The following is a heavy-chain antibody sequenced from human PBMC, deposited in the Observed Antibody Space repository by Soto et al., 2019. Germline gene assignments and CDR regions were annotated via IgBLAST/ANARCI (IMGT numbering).Heavy chain of an antibody. D-gene: IGHD1-1*01. V-gene: IGHV1-18*01. Sequence: ASVKVSCKASGYTFTSYCISWVRQAPGQGLEWMGWISAYNGNTNYAQKLQGRVTMTTDTSTSTAYMELRSLRSDDTAVYYCARGAVSVAGTFWFDPWGQGTLVTVSS. CDR1: GYTFTSYC. CDR3: ARGAVSVAGTFWFDP. J-gene: IGHJ5*02. CDR2: ISAYNGNT.